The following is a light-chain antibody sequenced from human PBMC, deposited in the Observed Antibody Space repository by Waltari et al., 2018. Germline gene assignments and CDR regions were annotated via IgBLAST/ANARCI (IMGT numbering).Light chain of an antibody. CDR2: WAS. V-gene: IGKV4-1*01. Sequence: DIVMTQSPDSLAVSLVERATINCKSSQTILYSSKNKNYLAWYQQKPGQPPKLLIYWASTREAGVPDRFSGSGSGTDFTLTVSSLQAEDVAVYYCQQYYSAPFTFGPGTKVDI. CDR1: QTILYSSKNKNY. CDR3: QQYYSAPFT. J-gene: IGKJ3*01.